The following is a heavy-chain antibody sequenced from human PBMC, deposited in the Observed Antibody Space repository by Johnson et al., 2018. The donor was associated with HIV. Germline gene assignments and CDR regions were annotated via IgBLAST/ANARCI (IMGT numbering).Heavy chain of an antibody. V-gene: IGHV3-7*03. CDR3: ARDGPSAAV. J-gene: IGHJ3*01. CDR1: GFTFRSYW. Sequence: VQLVESGGGLVQPGGSLRLSCAASGFTFRSYWMSWVRQAPGKGLEWVANINRDGSEKYYVDSVKGRFTISRDNSKNTLYLQMNSLRAEDTAVYYCARDGPSAAVWGQGTMVTVSS. CDR2: INRDGSEK. D-gene: IGHD6-25*01.